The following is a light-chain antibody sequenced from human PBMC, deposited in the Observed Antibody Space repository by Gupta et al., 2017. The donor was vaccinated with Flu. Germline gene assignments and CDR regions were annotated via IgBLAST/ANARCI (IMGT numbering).Light chain of an antibody. Sequence: VKLTCTLSSGHSSNAIAWHQQRPEKGPRYLMKVNDDGSHNKGDGIPDRFSGSRSGAERYLTISSLQSDDEADYYCQTWDTGIRVFGGGTKLT. CDR1: SGHSSNA. J-gene: IGLJ2*01. CDR2: VNDDGSH. CDR3: QTWDTGIRV. V-gene: IGLV4-69*01.